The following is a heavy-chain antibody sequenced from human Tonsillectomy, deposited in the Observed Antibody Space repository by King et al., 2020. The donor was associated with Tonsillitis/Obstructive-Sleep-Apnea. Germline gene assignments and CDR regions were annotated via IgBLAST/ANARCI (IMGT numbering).Heavy chain of an antibody. CDR1: GFTFDDYT. Sequence: VQLVESGGVVVQPGGSLRLSCAASGFTFDDYTMHWVRQAPGKGLEWVSLFSWDGGSSYYAESVKGRFTISRDNSKNSLYLQMNSLRTEDTALYYCAKDKAYSSSWYSFDYWGQGTLVTVSS. CDR3: AKDKAYSSSWYSFDY. D-gene: IGHD6-13*01. V-gene: IGHV3-43*01. J-gene: IGHJ4*02. CDR2: FSWDGGSS.